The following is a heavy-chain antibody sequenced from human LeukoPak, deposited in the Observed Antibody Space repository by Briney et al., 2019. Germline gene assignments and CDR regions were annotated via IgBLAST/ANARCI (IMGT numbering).Heavy chain of an antibody. CDR2: VFHTGST. CDR3: ARGNIAVTGPGVFYYYGMDV. D-gene: IGHD6-19*01. CDR1: RGSIISYY. V-gene: IGHV4-59*01. J-gene: IGHJ6*02. Sequence: PSETLSLTCTVSRGSIISYYWSWIRQSRGKGLEWIGYVFHTGSTNYNPSLRSRVTMSVDTSRSQFSLEVRSVTAADTGVYFCARGNIAVTGPGVFYYYGMDVWGQGTTVTVSS.